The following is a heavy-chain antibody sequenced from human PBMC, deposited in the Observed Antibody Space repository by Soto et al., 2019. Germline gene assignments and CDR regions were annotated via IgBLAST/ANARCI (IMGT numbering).Heavy chain of an antibody. CDR1: GYSFTSYW. J-gene: IGHJ6*02. V-gene: IGHV5-10-1*01. CDR3: ARLNPVFCSGGSCYSPYYYGMDV. D-gene: IGHD2-15*01. CDR2: IDPSDSYT. Sequence: PGESLKISCKGSGYSFTSYWISWVRQMPGKGLEWMGRIDPSDSYTNYSPSFQGHVTISADKSISTAYLQWSSLKASDTAMYYCARLNPVFCSGGSCYSPYYYGMDVWGQGTTVTVSS.